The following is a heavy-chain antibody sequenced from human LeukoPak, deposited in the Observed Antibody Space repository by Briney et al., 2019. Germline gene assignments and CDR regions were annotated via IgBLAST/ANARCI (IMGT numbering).Heavy chain of an antibody. CDR2: IKEDGGEI. Sequence: GGSLRLSCAASGFTFSSYAMSWVRQAPGKGLEWVANIKEDGGEINYLDSVKGRFTISRDNAKNSVYLQMNSLRAEDTAVYYCARDRGYSTFDYWGQGTLAIVSS. CDR3: ARDRGYSTFDY. D-gene: IGHD4-23*01. V-gene: IGHV3-7*01. CDR1: GFTFSSYA. J-gene: IGHJ4*02.